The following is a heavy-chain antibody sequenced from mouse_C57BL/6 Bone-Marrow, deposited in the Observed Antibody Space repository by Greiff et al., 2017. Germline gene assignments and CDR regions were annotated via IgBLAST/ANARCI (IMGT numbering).Heavy chain of an antibody. D-gene: IGHD2-4*01. CDR2: IDPANGNT. CDR3: ARYSRYDYDVNY. Sequence: VQLQQSVAELVRPGASVKLSCTASGFNITNTYMHWVKQRPEQGLGWIGRIDPANGNTKYAPKCQGKATITADTSSNTAYLQLSSLTSEDTAISYCARYSRYDYDVNYWGQGTTLTVSS. CDR1: GFNITNTY. V-gene: IGHV14-3*01. J-gene: IGHJ2*01.